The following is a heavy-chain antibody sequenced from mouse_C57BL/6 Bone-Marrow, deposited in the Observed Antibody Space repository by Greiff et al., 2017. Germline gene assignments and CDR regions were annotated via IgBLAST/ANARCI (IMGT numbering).Heavy chain of an antibody. D-gene: IGHD2-4*01. CDR3: AKKGDGYYEYDEGFDY. CDR2: IWSGGST. Sequence: QVHVKQSGPGLVQPSQSLSITCTASGFSLTSYGVHWVRQPPGKGLEWLGVIWSGGSTDYNAAFISSRSISKDNSNSQVFFKMNSLQADDTAVYYCAKKGDGYYEYDEGFDYWGQGTTLTVSS. V-gene: IGHV2-4*01. CDR1: GFSLTSYG. J-gene: IGHJ2*01.